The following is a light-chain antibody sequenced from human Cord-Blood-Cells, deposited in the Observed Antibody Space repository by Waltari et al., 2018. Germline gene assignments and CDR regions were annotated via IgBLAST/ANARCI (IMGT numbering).Light chain of an antibody. CDR1: SSDVGGYNY. CDR2: DVS. V-gene: IGLV2-14*01. Sequence: QSALTPPASVSGSPGRSITISCPGTSSDVGGYNYVSWYQQHPGKAPKLMIYDVSNRPSGVSNRFSGSKSGNTASLTISGLQAEDEADYYCSSYTSSSLVVFGGGTKLTVL. CDR3: SSYTSSSLVV. J-gene: IGLJ2*01.